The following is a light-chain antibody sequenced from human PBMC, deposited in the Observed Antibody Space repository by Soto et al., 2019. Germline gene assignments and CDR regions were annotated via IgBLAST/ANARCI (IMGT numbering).Light chain of an antibody. J-gene: IGKJ4*01. V-gene: IGKV1-13*02. CDR2: EAS. CDR1: QGIYSH. Sequence: AIQLTQSPSSLSASVGDRVTIACRASQGIYSHLVWFQQKPGKAPKLLIYEASSLESGVPSRFSGSGSGTEFTITISSLQPDDFATYYCQQYNTYPLTFGGGTKVDIK. CDR3: QQYNTYPLT.